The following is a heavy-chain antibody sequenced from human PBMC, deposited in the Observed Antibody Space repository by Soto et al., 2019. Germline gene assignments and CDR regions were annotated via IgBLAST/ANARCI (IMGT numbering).Heavy chain of an antibody. CDR3: AHRRYSSSSGLNWFDP. CDR1: GFSLSTSGVG. V-gene: IGHV2-5*01. Sequence: SGPTLVNPTQTLTLTCTFSGFSLSTSGVGVGWIRQPPGKALEWLALIYWNDDKRYSPSLKSRLTITKDTSKNQVVLTMTNMDPVDTATYYCAHRRYSSSSGLNWFDPWGQGTLVTVSS. D-gene: IGHD6-6*01. CDR2: IYWNDDK. J-gene: IGHJ5*02.